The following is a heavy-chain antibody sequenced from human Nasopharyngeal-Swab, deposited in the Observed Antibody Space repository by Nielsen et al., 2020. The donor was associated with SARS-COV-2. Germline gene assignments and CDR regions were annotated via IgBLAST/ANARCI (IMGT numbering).Heavy chain of an antibody. J-gene: IGHJ3*02. CDR3: ARDQSPKGPSSDAFDI. V-gene: IGHV3-74*01. D-gene: IGHD6-6*01. CDR2: INNDGSSI. Sequence: GGSLRLSCAASGFTFSSYWIHWVRQAPEKGLVWVSRINNDGSSISYADSVKGRFTISRDNAKNTVYLQMNSLRVEDTAVYYCARDQSPKGPSSDAFDIWGQGTMVTVSS. CDR1: GFTFSSYW.